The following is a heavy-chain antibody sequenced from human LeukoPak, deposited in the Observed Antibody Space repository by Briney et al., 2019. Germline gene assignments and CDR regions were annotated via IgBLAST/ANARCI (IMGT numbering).Heavy chain of an antibody. CDR3: ARAGDYYPTGDY. D-gene: IGHD3-22*01. J-gene: IGHJ4*02. Sequence: GGPLRLSCAASGFTSSDHYMDWVRQAPGKGLEWVGRTRNKDNSYRTEYAASVKGRFTISRDDSKNSLYLQMNSLKTEDTAVYYCARAGDYYPTGDYWGQGTLVTVSS. V-gene: IGHV3-72*01. CDR2: TRNKDNSYRT. CDR1: GFTSSDHY.